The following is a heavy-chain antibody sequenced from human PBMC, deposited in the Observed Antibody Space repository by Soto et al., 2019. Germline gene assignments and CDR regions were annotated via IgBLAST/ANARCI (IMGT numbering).Heavy chain of an antibody. CDR1: GFTFSSYA. J-gene: IGHJ4*02. CDR3: ARVPYDFWSGYYRGNPLDY. Sequence: GGSLRLSCAASGFTFSSYAMHWVRQAPGKGLEWVAVISYDGSNKYYADSVKGRFTISRDNSKNTLYLQMNSLRAEDTAVYYCARVPYDFWSGYYRGNPLDYWGQGTLVTVSS. CDR2: ISYDGSNK. D-gene: IGHD3-3*01. V-gene: IGHV3-30-3*01.